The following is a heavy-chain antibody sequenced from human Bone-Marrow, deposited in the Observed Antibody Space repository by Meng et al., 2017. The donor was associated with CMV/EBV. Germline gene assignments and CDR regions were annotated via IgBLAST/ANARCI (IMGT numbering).Heavy chain of an antibody. CDR1: GFTFSNAW. J-gene: IGHJ6*02. V-gene: IGHV3-15*01. CDR2: IKSKTDGGTT. D-gene: IGHD2-2*01. Sequence: GGSLRLSCAASGFTFSNAWMSWVRQAPGKGLEWVGRIKSKTDGGTTDYAAPVKGRFTISRDNSKNTLYLQMNSLRAEDTAVYYCARDGRGYCSSTSCYPYYYYGMDVWGQGTTVTVYS. CDR3: ARDGRGYCSSTSCYPYYYYGMDV.